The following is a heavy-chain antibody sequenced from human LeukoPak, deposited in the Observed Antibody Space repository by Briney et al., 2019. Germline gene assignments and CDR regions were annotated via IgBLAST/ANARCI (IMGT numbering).Heavy chain of an antibody. CDR2: IIPIFGTA. D-gene: IGHD3-10*01. CDR3: ARDGQGYYYGSGSHIWFDP. V-gene: IGHV1-69*01. CDR1: GGTFSSYA. Sequence: GSSVKVSYKASGGTFSSYAISWVRQAPGQGLEWMGGIIPIFGTANYAQKFQGRVTITADESTSTAYMELSSLRSEDTAVYYCARDGQGYYYGSGSHIWFDPWGQGTLVTVSS. J-gene: IGHJ5*02.